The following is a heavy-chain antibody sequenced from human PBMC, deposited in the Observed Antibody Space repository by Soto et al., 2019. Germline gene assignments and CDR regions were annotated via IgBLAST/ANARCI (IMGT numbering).Heavy chain of an antibody. CDR3: ARGGCVDCSGGSWGYGMDV. CDR1: GYTFTSYY. CDR2: INPSGGST. J-gene: IGHJ6*02. Sequence: QVQLVQSGAEVKKPGASVKVSCKASGYTFTSYYMHWVRQAPGQGLEWMGIINPSGGSTSYAQKFQGRVNMTRDTSTSTVYMELSSLRSEDTAVYYCARGGCVDCSGGSWGYGMDVWGQGTTVTVSS. D-gene: IGHD2-15*01. V-gene: IGHV1-46*01.